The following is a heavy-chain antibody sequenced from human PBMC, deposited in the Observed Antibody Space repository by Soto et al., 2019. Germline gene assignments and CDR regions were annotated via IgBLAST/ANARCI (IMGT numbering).Heavy chain of an antibody. CDR1: GFTFSSYA. Sequence: GGSLRLSCAASGFTFSSYAMHWVRQAPGKGLEWVAVISYDGSNKYYADSVKGRFTISRDNSKNTLYLQMNSLRAEDTAVYYCASNRGAGHDWVDPWGQGTLVTVSS. CDR3: ASNRGAGHDWVDP. J-gene: IGHJ5*02. CDR2: ISYDGSNK. V-gene: IGHV3-30-3*01.